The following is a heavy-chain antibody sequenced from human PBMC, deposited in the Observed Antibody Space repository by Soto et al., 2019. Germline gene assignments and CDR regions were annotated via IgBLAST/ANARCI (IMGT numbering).Heavy chain of an antibody. V-gene: IGHV3-23*01. Sequence: PGGSLRLSCEVSGFTFSNYAMSWVRQAPGKGLEWVSSISAGADNTYYADSVKGRFTISRDNSRNTLYLQMNSLRPEDTAVYYCAKFPLQWLFAADLMYFWGQGTPVTVYS. D-gene: IGHD6-19*01. J-gene: IGHJ4*02. CDR3: AKFPLQWLFAADLMYF. CDR2: ISAGADNT. CDR1: GFTFSNYA.